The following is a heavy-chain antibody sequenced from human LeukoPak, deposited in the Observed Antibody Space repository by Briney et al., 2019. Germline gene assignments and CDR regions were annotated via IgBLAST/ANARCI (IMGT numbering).Heavy chain of an antibody. J-gene: IGHJ4*02. V-gene: IGHV3-33*08. CDR1: RFTFSSYA. CDR2: IWYDGSNK. Sequence: PGRSLRLSCAASRFTFSSYAMHWVRQAPGKGLEWVAVIWYDGSNKYYADSVKGRFTISRDNSKNTLYLQMNSLRAEDTAVYYCARGCDYGDYDYWGQGTLVTVSS. D-gene: IGHD4-17*01. CDR3: ARGCDYGDYDY.